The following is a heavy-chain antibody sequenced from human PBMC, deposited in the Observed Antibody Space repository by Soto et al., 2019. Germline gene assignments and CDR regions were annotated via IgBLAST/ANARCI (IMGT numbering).Heavy chain of an antibody. Sequence: QVQLVQSGAEVKKPGSSVKVSCKASGGTFSSYAISWVRQAPGQGLEWMGGIIPIFGTANYAQKFQGRVTITADQSTSTAYMELVSLSSEDTAVYYCARSSSGWSNRRLFYWGQGTLVTVSS. CDR3: ARSSSGWSNRRLFY. D-gene: IGHD6-19*01. J-gene: IGHJ4*02. V-gene: IGHV1-69*01. CDR2: IIPIFGTA. CDR1: GGTFSSYA.